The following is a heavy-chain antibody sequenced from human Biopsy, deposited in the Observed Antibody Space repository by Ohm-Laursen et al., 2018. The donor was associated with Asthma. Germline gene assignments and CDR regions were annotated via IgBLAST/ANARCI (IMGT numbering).Heavy chain of an antibody. CDR3: ARVVSYGDIYFGIDV. V-gene: IGHV4-30-4*01. D-gene: IGHD4-17*01. Sequence: TLSLTCRVSGGYTGSRVHHWPWIRQAPGKGLEWFRFGFWSGSTHYSRSLERRVSISIDTATNEFSMKLWSVTPADTAVYFCARVVSYGDIYFGIDVWGPGNTVVVS. CDR1: GGYTGSRVHH. J-gene: IGHJ6*02. CDR2: GFWSGST.